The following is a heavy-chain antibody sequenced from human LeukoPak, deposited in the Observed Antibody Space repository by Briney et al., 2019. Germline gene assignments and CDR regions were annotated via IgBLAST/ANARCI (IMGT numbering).Heavy chain of an antibody. CDR1: GYTLTELS. CDR3: ATDRYYDFWSGYTTFDY. V-gene: IGHV1-24*01. D-gene: IGHD3-3*01. J-gene: IGHJ4*02. Sequence: ASVKVSCKVSGYTLTELSMHWVRQAPGKGLEWMGGFDPEDGGTIYAQKFQGRVTMTEDTSTDTAYMELSSLRSEDTAVYYCATDRYYDFWSGYTTFDYWGQGTLVTVSS. CDR2: FDPEDGGT.